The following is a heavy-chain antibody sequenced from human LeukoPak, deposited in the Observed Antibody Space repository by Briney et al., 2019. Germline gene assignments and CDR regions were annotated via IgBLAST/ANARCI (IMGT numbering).Heavy chain of an antibody. D-gene: IGHD5-18*01. Sequence: GGSLRLSCAASGFTFSSYAMSWVRQAPGKGLEWVSSISSSSSYIYYADSVKGRFTISRDNAKNSLYLQMNSLRAEDTAVYYCARDRGSYGEFDYWGQGTLVTVSS. CDR3: ARDRGSYGEFDY. CDR2: ISSSSSYI. V-gene: IGHV3-21*01. CDR1: GFTFSSYA. J-gene: IGHJ4*02.